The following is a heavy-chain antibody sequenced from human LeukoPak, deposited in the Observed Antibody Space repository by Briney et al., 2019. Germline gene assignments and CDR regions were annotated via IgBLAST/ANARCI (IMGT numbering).Heavy chain of an antibody. CDR1: GYTFTDYY. J-gene: IGHJ4*02. D-gene: IGHD3-10*01. CDR2: INPNSGGT. CDR3: ARVVSYYVSGTYYFDY. V-gene: IGHV1-2*02. Sequence: ASVKVSCKASGYTFTDYYMHWVRQAPGQGLEWMGWINPNSGGTNYAQKFQDRVIITRDTSISTAYMELSGLRFDDTAVYYCARVVSYYVSGTYYFDYWGQGTLVTVSS.